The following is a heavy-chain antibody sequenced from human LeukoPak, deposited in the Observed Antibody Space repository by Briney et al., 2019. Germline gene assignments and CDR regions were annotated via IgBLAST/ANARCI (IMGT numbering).Heavy chain of an antibody. CDR1: GFTVSSNY. CDR2: IYSGGST. Sequence: PGGSLRLSCAASGFTVSSNYMSWVRQAPGKGLEWVSVIYSGGSTYYADSVKGRFTISRDNSKNTLYPQMNSLRAEDTAVYYCARGRDGYNPYFDYWGQGTLVTVSS. CDR3: ARGRDGYNPYFDY. D-gene: IGHD5-24*01. V-gene: IGHV3-66*01. J-gene: IGHJ4*02.